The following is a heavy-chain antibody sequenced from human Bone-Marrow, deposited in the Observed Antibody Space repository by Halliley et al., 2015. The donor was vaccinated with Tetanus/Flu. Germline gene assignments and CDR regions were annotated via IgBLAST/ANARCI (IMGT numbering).Heavy chain of an antibody. V-gene: IGHV1-8*01. CDR1: GYTFTLYD. Sequence: QLVQSGAEVKKPGASVKVSCQASGYTFTLYDIHWVRQAPGRGLEWMGWVNPNSGNTGYAQNFRGRVIMTRDTSIRTAYMELSGLKSEDTAVYYCARGPGSTEASRHWGPGTLVTVSS. CDR3: ARGPGSTEASRH. J-gene: IGHJ4*02. CDR2: VNPNSGNT.